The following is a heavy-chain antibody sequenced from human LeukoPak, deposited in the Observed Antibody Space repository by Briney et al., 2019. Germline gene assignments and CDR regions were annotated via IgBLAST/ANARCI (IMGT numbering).Heavy chain of an antibody. D-gene: IGHD3-22*01. J-gene: IGHJ6*02. CDR3: VRDSFDSSVYYGMDV. Sequence: SGGSLRLSCAASGFTVSSNYMSWVRQAPGKGLEWVSVIYSGGSTYYADSVKGRFTISRDNAKNTLYLQMNSLRAEDTAVYYCVRDSFDSSVYYGMDVWGQGTTVTVFS. V-gene: IGHV3-53*01. CDR2: IYSGGST. CDR1: GFTVSSNY.